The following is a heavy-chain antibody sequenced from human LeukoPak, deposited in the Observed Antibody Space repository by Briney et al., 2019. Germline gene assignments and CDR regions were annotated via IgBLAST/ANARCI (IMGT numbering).Heavy chain of an antibody. Sequence: ASVKVSCKASGYDFINYGITWVRQAPGQGLEWMGWISLYNGNTDYKLQGRVTMTTDTSTSTAYMELRSLRSDDTAVYYCARGGPFFSSSSSKEYYFDYWGQGTMVTVSS. CDR2: ISLYNGNT. CDR3: ARGGPFFSSSSSKEYYFDY. J-gene: IGHJ4*02. D-gene: IGHD6-6*01. V-gene: IGHV1-18*01. CDR1: GYDFINYG.